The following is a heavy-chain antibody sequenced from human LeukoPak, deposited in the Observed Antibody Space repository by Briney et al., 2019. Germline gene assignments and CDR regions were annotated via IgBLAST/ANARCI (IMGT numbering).Heavy chain of an antibody. CDR3: ARDFSYSVSGSYSHFDY. V-gene: IGHV4-39*02. CDR1: GGSISSSSYY. Sequence: SETLSLTCTVSGGSISSSSYYRGWIRQPPGKGLEWIVSIYYSGSTYYNPSLKSRVTISVDTSKNQFSLKLSSVTAAETAVYYCARDFSYSVSGSYSHFDYWGQGTLVTVSS. J-gene: IGHJ4*02. D-gene: IGHD3-10*01. CDR2: IYYSGST.